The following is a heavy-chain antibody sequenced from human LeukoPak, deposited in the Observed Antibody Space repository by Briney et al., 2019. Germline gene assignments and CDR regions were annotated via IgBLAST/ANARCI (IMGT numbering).Heavy chain of an antibody. CDR1: GYSFTSYW. V-gene: IGHV5-51*01. Sequence: GESLKISCKGSGYSFTSYWIGWVRQMPGKGLEWMGIIYPGDSDTRYSPSFQGQVTISADKSISTAYLQWSSLKASDTAMYYCARQGTGWSMDNWFDPWGQGTLVTVSS. CDR2: IYPGDSDT. J-gene: IGHJ5*02. D-gene: IGHD6-19*01. CDR3: ARQGTGWSMDNWFDP.